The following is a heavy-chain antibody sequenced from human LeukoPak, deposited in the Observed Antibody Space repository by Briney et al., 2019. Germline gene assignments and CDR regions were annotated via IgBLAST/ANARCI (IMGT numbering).Heavy chain of an antibody. CDR2: IYYSGST. Sequence: ASETLSLTCTVSGGSISSYYWSWIRQPPGKGLEWIGYIYYSGSTNYNPSLKSRVTISVDTSKNQFSLKLSSVTAADTAVYYCARRSGSPYYYYYGMDVWGQGTTVAVSS. CDR3: ARRSGSPYYYYYGMDV. V-gene: IGHV4-59*08. J-gene: IGHJ6*02. D-gene: IGHD5-12*01. CDR1: GGSISSYY.